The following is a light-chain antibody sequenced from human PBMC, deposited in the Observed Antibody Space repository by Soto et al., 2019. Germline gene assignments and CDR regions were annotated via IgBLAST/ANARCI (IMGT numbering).Light chain of an antibody. CDR1: SSNIGSYS. CDR3: AARDDSLSVHVV. V-gene: IGLV1-44*01. J-gene: IGLJ2*01. CDR2: NSN. Sequence: QSVLTQPPSASGTPGQRVTISCSGSSSNIGSYSVIWYQQLPGTAPKLLIYNSNQRPSGVPDRFSGSKSGTSASLAISGLQSEDEADYYCAARDDSLSVHVVFGGGTKLTVL.